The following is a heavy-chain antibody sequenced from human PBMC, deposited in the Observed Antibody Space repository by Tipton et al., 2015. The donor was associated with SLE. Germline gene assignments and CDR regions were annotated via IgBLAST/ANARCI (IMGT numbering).Heavy chain of an antibody. V-gene: IGHV4-34*01. Sequence: TLSLTCAVYGESFGVNSWSWIRQPPGKGLEWIGRISRTGDTNYNPSLKSRVTISVDTSKNQFSLRLTSVTAADTAVYYCARGGLGSDLRGSIYFGYWGQGTLVTVSS. D-gene: IGHD7-27*01. CDR2: ISRTGDT. CDR3: ARGGLGSDLRGSIYFGY. CDR1: GESFGVNS. J-gene: IGHJ4*02.